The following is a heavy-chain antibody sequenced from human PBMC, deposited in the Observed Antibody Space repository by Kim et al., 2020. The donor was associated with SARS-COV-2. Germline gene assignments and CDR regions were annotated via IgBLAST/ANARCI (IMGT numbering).Heavy chain of an antibody. D-gene: IGHD5-12*01. J-gene: IGHJ2*01. V-gene: IGHV4-39*01. CDR3: ARHAVWWQTSYWYFDL. CDR2: IYYSGST. Sequence: SETLSLTCTVSGGSISSSSYYWGWIRQPPGKGLEWIGSIYYSGSTYYNPSLKSRVTISVDTSKNQFSLKLSSVTAADTAVYYCARHAVWWQTSYWYFDLWGRGTLVTVSS. CDR1: GGSISSSSYY.